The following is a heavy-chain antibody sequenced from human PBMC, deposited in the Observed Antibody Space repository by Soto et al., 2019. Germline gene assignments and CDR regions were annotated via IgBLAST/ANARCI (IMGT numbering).Heavy chain of an antibody. CDR1: GYNFTRYW. Sequence: LGQSQKISYKGSGYNFTRYWIGWVGQMPGKGLELMGIIYPGDSDTRYSPSFQGQVTISADKSISTAYLQWSSLKASDTAMYYCARHMGSWSIGGMDGWGQGTTVTVSS. J-gene: IGHJ6*02. CDR2: IYPGDSDT. CDR3: ARHMGSWSIGGMDG. V-gene: IGHV5-51*01. D-gene: IGHD6-13*01.